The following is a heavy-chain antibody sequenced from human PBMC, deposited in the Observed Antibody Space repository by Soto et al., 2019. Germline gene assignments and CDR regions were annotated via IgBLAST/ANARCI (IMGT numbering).Heavy chain of an antibody. Sequence: PGGSLRLSCAASGFTVSSIYMSWVRQAPGKGLDWVSVIYSGGNTYYADSVKGRFTISRDNSKNTLYLQMDSLRAEDTAVYYCARGGTYSSSSTYFDYWGQGTLVTVSS. CDR3: ARGGTYSSSSTYFDY. CDR1: GFTVSSIY. CDR2: IYSGGNT. D-gene: IGHD6-6*01. V-gene: IGHV3-53*01. J-gene: IGHJ4*02.